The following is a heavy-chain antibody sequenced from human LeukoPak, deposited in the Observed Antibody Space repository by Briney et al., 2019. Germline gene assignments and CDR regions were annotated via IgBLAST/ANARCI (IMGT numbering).Heavy chain of an antibody. CDR2: MNPNSGNT. D-gene: IGHD2-2*01. V-gene: IGHV1-8*01. Sequence: ASVKVSCKASGYTFTSYDINWVRQATGQGLEWMGWMNPNSGNTGYIQKFQGRVTMTRNTSISTAYMELSSLRSEDTAVYYCARTYCSSTSCYYYYYGMDVWGQGTTVTVSS. CDR3: ARTYCSSTSCYYYYYGMDV. J-gene: IGHJ6*02. CDR1: GYTFTSYD.